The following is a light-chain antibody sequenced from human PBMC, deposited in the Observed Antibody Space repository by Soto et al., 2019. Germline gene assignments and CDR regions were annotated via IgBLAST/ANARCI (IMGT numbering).Light chain of an antibody. CDR2: GAS. CDR3: QQYGSSRLT. CDR1: QSVSSSY. J-gene: IGKJ4*01. Sequence: EIVLTQSPGTLSLSPGERATLSCRASQSVSSSYLAWYQQKPGQAPRLLIYGASSRATGIPDSFSGSGSGTAFTLTISRLEPEDFAVYYCQQYGSSRLTFGGGTKVEIK. V-gene: IGKV3-20*01.